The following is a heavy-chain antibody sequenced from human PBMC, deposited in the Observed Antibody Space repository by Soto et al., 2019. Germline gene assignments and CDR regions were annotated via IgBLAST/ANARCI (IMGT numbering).Heavy chain of an antibody. D-gene: IGHD6-13*01. J-gene: IGHJ4*02. V-gene: IGHV4-34*01. CDR1: GGSFSCYD. CDR3: ARGFLAAATD. CDR2: INHSGST. Sequence: SETLSLTCSVYGGSFSCYDSSWIRQPPGKGLEWIGEINHSGSTNYSPSLKSRVTISVDTSKNQFSLKLSSVTAADTAVYYCARGFLAAATDWGQGTLVTVSS.